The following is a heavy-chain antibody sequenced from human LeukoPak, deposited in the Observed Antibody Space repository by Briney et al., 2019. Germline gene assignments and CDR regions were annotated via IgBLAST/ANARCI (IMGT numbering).Heavy chain of an antibody. CDR1: GFTFSSYW. CDR2: INSDGSTT. J-gene: IGHJ4*02. Sequence: PGRSLRLSCAASGFTFSSYWMHWVRQAPGKGLVWVSRINSDGSTTTYADSVKGRFTISRDDAKNKLYLQMNSLRAEDTAVYYCARVVDTHFDYWGQGTLVTVSS. CDR3: ARVVDTHFDY. V-gene: IGHV3-74*01. D-gene: IGHD5-18*01.